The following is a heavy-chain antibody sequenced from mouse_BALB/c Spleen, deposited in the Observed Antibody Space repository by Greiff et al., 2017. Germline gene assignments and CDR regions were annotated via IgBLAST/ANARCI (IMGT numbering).Heavy chain of an antibody. J-gene: IGHJ3*01. CDR1: GYTFSSYW. CDR3: ARGGTYGNSWFAY. V-gene: IGHV1-9*01. D-gene: IGHD2-1*01. Sequence: VQLQESGAELMKPGASVKISCKATGYTFSSYWIEWVKQRPGHGLEWIGEILPGSGSTNYNEKFKGKATFTADTSSNTAYMQLSSLTSEDSAVYYCARGGTYGNSWFAYWGQGTLVTVSA. CDR2: ILPGSGST.